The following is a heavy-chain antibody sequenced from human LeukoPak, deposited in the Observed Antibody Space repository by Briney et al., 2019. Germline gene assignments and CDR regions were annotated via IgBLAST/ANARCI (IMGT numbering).Heavy chain of an antibody. V-gene: IGHV5-51*01. Sequence: GESLKVSCKGSGYGFTSYWIGWVRQMPGKGLEWMGIIYPGDSDTRYSPSFQGQVTISADKSISTAYLQWSSLKASDTAMYYCARMYYYDSSGYSWDAFDIWGQGTMVTVSS. CDR2: IYPGDSDT. D-gene: IGHD3-22*01. J-gene: IGHJ3*02. CDR3: ARMYYYDSSGYSWDAFDI. CDR1: GYGFTSYW.